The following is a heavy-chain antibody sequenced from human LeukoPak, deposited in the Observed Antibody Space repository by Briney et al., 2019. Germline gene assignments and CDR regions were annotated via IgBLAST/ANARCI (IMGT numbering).Heavy chain of an antibody. CDR3: ARDPCSSTSCYLGDGWFDP. D-gene: IGHD2-2*01. Sequence: GVSVKVPCKASGYTFTSYGISWVRQAPGQGLEWMGWISAYNGHTNYAQMLQGRVTMTTDTSTSTAYMELRSLRSDDTAMYYCARDPCSSTSCYLGDGWFDPWGQGTLVTVSS. V-gene: IGHV1-18*01. CDR1: GYTFTSYG. J-gene: IGHJ5*02. CDR2: ISAYNGHT.